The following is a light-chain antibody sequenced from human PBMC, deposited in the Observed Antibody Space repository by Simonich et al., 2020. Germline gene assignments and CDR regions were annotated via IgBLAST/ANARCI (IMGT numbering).Light chain of an antibody. V-gene: IGKV1-5*03. CDR2: MAS. CDR1: QSISSW. CDR3: QQYNSYSPSYT. Sequence: DIQMTQSPSTLSSSVGDRVTITCRASQSISSWLAWYQHKLGKAHKPLIFMASCLESGVPSRYSGRGSGTEFTLTISSLQPDDFATYYCQQYNSYSPSYTFGPGTKVDIK. J-gene: IGKJ3*01.